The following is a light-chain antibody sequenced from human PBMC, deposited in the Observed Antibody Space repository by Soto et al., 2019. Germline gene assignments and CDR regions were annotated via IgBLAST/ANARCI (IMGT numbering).Light chain of an antibody. J-gene: IGKJ1*01. Sequence: DIQMTQSPSTLSASVGDRVTITCRASQSISSWLAWYQQKPGKAPKLLIYKASSLESGVPSRFSGRGSGTEFTLTISSLQPADFATYYCQQYSSYPWTFGQGTKVEIK. CDR3: QQYSSYPWT. V-gene: IGKV1-5*03. CDR1: QSISSW. CDR2: KAS.